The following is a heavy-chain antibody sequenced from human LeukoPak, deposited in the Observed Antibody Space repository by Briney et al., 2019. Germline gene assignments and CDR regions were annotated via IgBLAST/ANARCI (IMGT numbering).Heavy chain of an antibody. D-gene: IGHD1-26*01. CDR2: INPNSGGT. J-gene: IGHJ4*02. V-gene: IGHV1-2*02. CDR1: GYTFTGYY. Sequence: ASMEVSCKASGYTFTGYYMHWVRQAPGQGLEWMGWINPNSGGTNYAQKFQGRVTMTRDTSISTAYMELSRLRSDDTAVYYCARNPRHIVGATGDYWGQGTLVTVSS. CDR3: ARNPRHIVGATGDY.